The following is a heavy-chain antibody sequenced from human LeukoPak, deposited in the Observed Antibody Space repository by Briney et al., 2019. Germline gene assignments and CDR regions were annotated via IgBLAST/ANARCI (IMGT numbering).Heavy chain of an antibody. CDR1: GYTFTGYY. CDR2: IIPIFGTA. V-gene: IGHV1-69*05. CDR3: ARGSYSDTAVFDY. Sequence: GASVKVSCKASGYTFTGYYMHWVRQAPGQGLEWMGGIIPIFGTANYAQKFQGRVTITTDESTSTAYMELSSLRSEDTAVYYCARGSYSDTAVFDYWGQGTLVTVSS. D-gene: IGHD2-15*01. J-gene: IGHJ4*02.